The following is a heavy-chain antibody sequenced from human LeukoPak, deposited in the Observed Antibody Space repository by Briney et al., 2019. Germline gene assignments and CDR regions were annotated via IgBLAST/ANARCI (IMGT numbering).Heavy chain of an antibody. V-gene: IGHV1-2*02. CDR3: ARDRYGLYYYMDV. CDR1: GYTFTGYY. Sequence: ASVKVSCKASGYTFTGYYMHWVRQAPGQGLEWMRWINPNSGGTNYAQKFQGRVTMTRDTSISTAYMELSRLRSDDTAVYYCARDRYGLYYYMDVWGKGTTVTVSS. D-gene: IGHD5-18*01. CDR2: INPNSGGT. J-gene: IGHJ6*03.